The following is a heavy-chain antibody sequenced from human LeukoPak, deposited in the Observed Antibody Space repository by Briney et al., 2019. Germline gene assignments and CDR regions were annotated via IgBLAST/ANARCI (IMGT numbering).Heavy chain of an antibody. J-gene: IGHJ5*02. CDR3: ARRDYDILTGYNWFDP. D-gene: IGHD3-9*01. CDR2: ISAYNGNT. CDR1: GYTFTSYG. V-gene: IGHV1-18*01. Sequence: ASVKVSCKASGYTFTSYGISWVRQAPGQGLEWMGWISAYNGNTNYAQKLQGRVTMTTDTFTSTAYMELRSLRSDDTAVYYCARRDYDILTGYNWFDPWGQGTLVTVSS.